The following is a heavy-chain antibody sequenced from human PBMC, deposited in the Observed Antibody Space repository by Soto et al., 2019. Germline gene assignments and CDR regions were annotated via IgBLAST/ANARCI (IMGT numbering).Heavy chain of an antibody. CDR3: ARDPYYDILTSTAAYFDH. D-gene: IGHD3-9*01. CDR2: ISYDGSKK. V-gene: IGHV3-30-3*01. J-gene: IGHJ4*02. CDR1: GFTFRSFA. Sequence: QVQLVESGGGVVQPGKSLRLSCIVSGFTFRSFAIHWVRQAPGKGLEWVAVISYDGSKKYYADSVKGRFTISRDNSKNTIYLQMNRLRPEDTAVYYCARDPYYDILTSTAAYFDHWGQGTLVTVSS.